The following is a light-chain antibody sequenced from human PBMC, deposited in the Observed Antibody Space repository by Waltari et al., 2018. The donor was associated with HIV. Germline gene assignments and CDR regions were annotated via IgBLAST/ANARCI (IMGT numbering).Light chain of an antibody. CDR2: EVS. CDR3: SSYAGSNWV. V-gene: IGLV2-8*01. Sequence: QSALTQPPPASGSPGQSVTIPCTATSSDVAGYNYVSWYQQHPGKAPKFIIYEVSKRPSGVPDRFSGSKSGNTASLTVSGLQAEDEADYYCSSYAGSNWVFGGGTKLTVL. J-gene: IGLJ3*02. CDR1: SSDVAGYNY.